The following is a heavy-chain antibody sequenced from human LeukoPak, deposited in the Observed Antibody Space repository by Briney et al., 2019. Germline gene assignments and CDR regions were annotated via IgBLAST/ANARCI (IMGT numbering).Heavy chain of an antibody. Sequence: GGSLRLSYAASGFTFSSYAMSWVRQAPGKGLEWVSAISGSGGGTYYADSVKGRFTISRDNSKNTLYLQMNSLRAEDTAVYYCAKDRGTSWAAAHDYWGQGTLVTVSS. J-gene: IGHJ4*02. CDR1: GFTFSSYA. D-gene: IGHD6-13*01. V-gene: IGHV3-23*01. CDR3: AKDRGTSWAAAHDY. CDR2: ISGSGGGT.